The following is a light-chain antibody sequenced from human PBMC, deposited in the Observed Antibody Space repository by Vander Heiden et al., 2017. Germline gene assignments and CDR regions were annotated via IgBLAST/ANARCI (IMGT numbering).Light chain of an antibody. CDR2: DDS. Sequence: SYVLTQPPSVSVASGQTARITCGGNNIGSKSVHWYQQKPGQAPVLVVYDDSDRPSGSPERFSGSNSGNTATLTISRVEAGDEADYYCQVWDSSSDRHVVFGGGTKLTVL. CDR1: NIGSKS. J-gene: IGLJ2*01. V-gene: IGLV3-21*02. CDR3: QVWDSSSDRHVV.